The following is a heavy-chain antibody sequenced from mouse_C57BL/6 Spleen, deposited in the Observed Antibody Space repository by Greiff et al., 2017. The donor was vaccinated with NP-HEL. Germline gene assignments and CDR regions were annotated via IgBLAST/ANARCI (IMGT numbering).Heavy chain of an antibody. Sequence: QVQLQQPGAELVKPGASVKMSCKASGYTFTSYWITWVKQRPGQGLEWIGDIYPGSGSTNYNEKFKSKATLTVDTSSSTAYMQLSSLTSEDSAVYYCARGPYYYYGSSSYYYAMDYWGQGTSVTVSS. CDR1: GYTFTSYW. V-gene: IGHV1-55*01. CDR3: ARGPYYYYGSSSYYYAMDY. J-gene: IGHJ4*01. CDR2: IYPGSGST. D-gene: IGHD1-1*01.